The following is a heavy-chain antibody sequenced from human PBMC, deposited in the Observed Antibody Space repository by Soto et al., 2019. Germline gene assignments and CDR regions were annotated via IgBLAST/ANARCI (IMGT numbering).Heavy chain of an antibody. V-gene: IGHV3-23*01. D-gene: IGHD5-12*01. CDR1: GFTYSIYA. CDR2: ISGSGGET. CDR3: AKEIAVAVATPPEY. Sequence: EVQLLQSGGGLVQPGGSLGLSCTASGFTYSIYAMAWVRQAPGKGLEWVSAISGSGGETYYADSVKGRFTISRDNSKNTVYLQMSNLRAKDTAVYYCAKEIAVAVATPPEYWGQRTLVTVSS. J-gene: IGHJ4*02.